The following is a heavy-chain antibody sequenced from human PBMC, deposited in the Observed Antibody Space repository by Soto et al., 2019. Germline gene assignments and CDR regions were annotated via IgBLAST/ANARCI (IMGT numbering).Heavy chain of an antibody. CDR3: ARRYYYGSGSRNNWFDP. V-gene: IGHV4-39*01. D-gene: IGHD3-10*01. CDR2: IYYSGST. CDR1: GGSISSSSYY. J-gene: IGHJ5*02. Sequence: SETLSLTCTVSGGSISSSSYYWGWIRQPPGKGLEWIGSIYYSGSTYYNPSLKSRVTISVDTSKNQFSLKLSSVTAADTAVYYCARRYYYGSGSRNNWFDPWGQGTLVTVSS.